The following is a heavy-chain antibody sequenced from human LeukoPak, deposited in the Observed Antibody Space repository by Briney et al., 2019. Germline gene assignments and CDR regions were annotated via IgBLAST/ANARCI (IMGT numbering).Heavy chain of an antibody. CDR3: ARDQVDYDIPDHFDY. J-gene: IGHJ4*02. V-gene: IGHV4-30-2*01. CDR2: ISQSGNS. D-gene: IGHD3-22*01. CDR1: GDSISSSTCN. Sequence: TSETLSLTCKVSGDSISSSTCNWSWIRQPPGKGLEWIGYISQSGNSYFTPSLKSRATISVDRSKNHFSLTLISVTAADTAVYYCARDQVDYDIPDHFDYWGKGTLVAVSS.